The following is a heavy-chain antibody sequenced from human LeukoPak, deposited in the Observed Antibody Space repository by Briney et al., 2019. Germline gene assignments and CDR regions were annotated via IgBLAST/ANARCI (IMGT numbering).Heavy chain of an antibody. CDR3: ARDTDYYDSSGYYGWFDP. V-gene: IGHV1-69*13. CDR1: GGTFSSYA. Sequence: GASVKVSCKASGGTFSSYAISWVRQAPGQGLEWMGGIIPIFGTANYAQEFQGRVTITADESTSTAYMELSSLRSEDTGVYYCARDTDYYDSSGYYGWFDPWGQGTLVTVSS. CDR2: IIPIFGTA. J-gene: IGHJ5*02. D-gene: IGHD3-22*01.